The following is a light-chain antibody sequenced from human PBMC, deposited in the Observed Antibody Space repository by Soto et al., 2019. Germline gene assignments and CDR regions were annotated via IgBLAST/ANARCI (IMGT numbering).Light chain of an antibody. CDR1: SSNIGNNY. J-gene: IGLJ1*01. CDR2: DNN. Sequence: QSVLTQPPSVSAAPGQKVTISCSGSSSNIGNNYVSWYQQLPGTAPKLLIYDNNKRPSGIPDRFSGSKSGTSATLGITGLQNGDEADYYCGTWDSSLSAGVVFGTGTKVTVL. CDR3: GTWDSSLSAGVV. V-gene: IGLV1-51*01.